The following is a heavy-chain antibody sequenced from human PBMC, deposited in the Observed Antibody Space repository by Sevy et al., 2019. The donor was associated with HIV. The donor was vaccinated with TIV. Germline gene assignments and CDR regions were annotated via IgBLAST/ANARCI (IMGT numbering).Heavy chain of an antibody. J-gene: IGHJ3*02. Sequence: GGPLRLSCAASGFTFSSYWMSWVRQAPGKGLEWVANIKQDGSEKYYVDSVKGRFTISRDNAKNSLYLQMNSLRAEDTAVYYCARGPYSSGWYSHAFDIWGQGTMVTVSS. CDR2: IKQDGSEK. D-gene: IGHD6-19*01. V-gene: IGHV3-7*01. CDR3: ARGPYSSGWYSHAFDI. CDR1: GFTFSSYW.